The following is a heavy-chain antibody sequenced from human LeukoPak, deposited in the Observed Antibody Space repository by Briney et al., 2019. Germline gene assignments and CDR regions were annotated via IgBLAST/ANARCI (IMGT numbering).Heavy chain of an antibody. CDR2: INHSGST. Sequence: PSETLSLTCGVHGGSFNDYSWTWIRQSPGKGLEWIGEINHSGSTTYNPSLRSRFTMSVDASKNQFSLRLSSVTAADTAVYYCVRLGLYTSSWYRYYYFDYWGQGTLVTVSS. CDR1: GGSFNDYS. D-gene: IGHD6-13*01. CDR3: VRLGLYTSSWYRYYYFDY. J-gene: IGHJ4*02. V-gene: IGHV4-34*01.